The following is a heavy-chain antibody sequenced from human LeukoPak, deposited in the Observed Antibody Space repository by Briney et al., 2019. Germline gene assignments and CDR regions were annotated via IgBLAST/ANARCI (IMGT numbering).Heavy chain of an antibody. CDR1: GYTFASYG. CDR2: ISPYNGNT. V-gene: IGHV1-18*01. Sequence: ASVKVSCKTSGYTFASYGVSWVRQAPGQGLEWMAGISPYNGNTNYAQKLQGRVTLTTDTSTSTAYMELRSLRSDDTAVYYCARHYYGSGTYYHFDSWGQGTLVTVSS. J-gene: IGHJ4*02. CDR3: ARHYYGSGTYYHFDS. D-gene: IGHD3-10*01.